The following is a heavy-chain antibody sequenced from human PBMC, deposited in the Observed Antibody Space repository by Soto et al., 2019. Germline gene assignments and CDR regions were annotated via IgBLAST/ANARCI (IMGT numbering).Heavy chain of an antibody. Sequence: QVQLVQSGAEVKKPGASVKVSCKASGYTFTSYGISWVRQAPGQGLEWMGWISAYNGNTNYAQKLPGRVTMPTDTSTSTAYMEMRSLRSGDTAVYYCARAKTPRYCSSTSCSPFGLMSWFDPWGQGTLVTVSS. D-gene: IGHD2-2*01. CDR3: ARAKTPRYCSSTSCSPFGLMSWFDP. CDR2: ISAYNGNT. J-gene: IGHJ5*02. V-gene: IGHV1-18*04. CDR1: GYTFTSYG.